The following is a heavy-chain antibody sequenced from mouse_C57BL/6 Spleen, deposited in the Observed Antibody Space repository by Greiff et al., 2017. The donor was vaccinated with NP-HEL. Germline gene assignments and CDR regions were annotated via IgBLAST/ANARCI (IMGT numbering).Heavy chain of an antibody. Sequence: VQLQQPGAELVRPGSSVKLSCKASGYTFTSYWMHWVKQRPIQGLEWIGNIDPSDSETHYNQKFKDKATLTVDKSSSTAYMQLSSLTSEDSAVYYCARLEITTVVERGFAYWGQGTLVTVSA. J-gene: IGHJ3*01. D-gene: IGHD1-1*01. V-gene: IGHV1-52*01. CDR1: GYTFTSYW. CDR3: ARLEITTVVERGFAY. CDR2: IDPSDSET.